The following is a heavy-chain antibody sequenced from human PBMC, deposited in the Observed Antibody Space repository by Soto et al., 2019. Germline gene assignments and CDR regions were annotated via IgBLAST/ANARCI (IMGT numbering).Heavy chain of an antibody. CDR1: GFTFSNYA. CDR3: ARDCTVSTPSKNRYGMDV. Sequence: QVQLVESGGGVVQPGRSLRLSCAASGFTFSNYAFHWVRQAPGKGLEWVAVISSDGSQKNYADSVKGRFTISRDNSKNTLYLQMDSVRTEDTADYYCARDCTVSTPSKNRYGMDVWGQGTTVTVSS. D-gene: IGHD1-1*01. J-gene: IGHJ6*02. CDR2: ISSDGSQK. V-gene: IGHV3-30*04.